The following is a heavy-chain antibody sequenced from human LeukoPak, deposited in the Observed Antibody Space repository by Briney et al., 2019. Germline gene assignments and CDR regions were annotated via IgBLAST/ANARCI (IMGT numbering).Heavy chain of an antibody. CDR3: AREGRYFGYYYYYGMDV. V-gene: IGHV4-30-4*01. J-gene: IGHJ6*02. Sequence: SETLSLTCTVSGGSISSYYWSWIRQPPGKGLEWIGYIYYSGSTYYNPSLKSQVTISVDTSKNQFSLKLSSVTAADTAVYYCAREGRYFGYYYYYGMDVWGQGTTVTVSS. CDR1: GGSISSYY. CDR2: IYYSGST. D-gene: IGHD3-9*01.